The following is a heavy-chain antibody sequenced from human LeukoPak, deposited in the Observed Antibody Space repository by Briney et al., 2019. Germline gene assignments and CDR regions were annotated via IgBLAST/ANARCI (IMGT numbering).Heavy chain of an antibody. CDR3: AKWGDYDILTGYYDSDY. D-gene: IGHD3-9*01. CDR2: ITGSGDST. J-gene: IGHJ4*02. Sequence: PGASLRLSCAASGFIFSNYAMSWVRQAPGKGLEWVSAITGSGDSTYCADSVKGRFTISRDNSKNTLYLQVNSLRAEDTAVYYCAKWGDYDILTGYYDSDYWGQGTLVTVSS. V-gene: IGHV3-23*01. CDR1: GFIFSNYA.